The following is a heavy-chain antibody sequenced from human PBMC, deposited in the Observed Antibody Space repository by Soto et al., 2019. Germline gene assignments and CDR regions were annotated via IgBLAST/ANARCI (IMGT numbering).Heavy chain of an antibody. Sequence: QLQLQESGPGLVKPSETLSLTCTVSGGSINSSSYYWGWIRQPPGKGLEWIGSISYGGSTYYNPSIKSRVTISVDTSKNQFSLKLSSVTAANTAVYYCASSESWFDPWGQGTLVTVSS. V-gene: IGHV4-39*01. J-gene: IGHJ5*02. CDR1: GGSINSSSYY. CDR3: ASSESWFDP. CDR2: ISYGGST.